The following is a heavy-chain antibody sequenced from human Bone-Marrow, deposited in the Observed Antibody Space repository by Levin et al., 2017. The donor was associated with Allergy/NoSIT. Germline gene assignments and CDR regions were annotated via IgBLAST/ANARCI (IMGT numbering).Heavy chain of an antibody. CDR1: GFTFSRHG. CDR3: AREGSTNKYCFDY. Sequence: GESLKISCAGSGFTFSRHGMHWIRQAPGKGLQWVAVISDGGTATYYEDSVKGRFTISRDNSRNTVSLQMNSLRGEDTAVYYCAREGSTNKYCFDYWGRGTLVTVSS. CDR2: ISDGGTAT. J-gene: IGHJ4*02. V-gene: IGHV3-30*03. D-gene: IGHD2/OR15-2a*01.